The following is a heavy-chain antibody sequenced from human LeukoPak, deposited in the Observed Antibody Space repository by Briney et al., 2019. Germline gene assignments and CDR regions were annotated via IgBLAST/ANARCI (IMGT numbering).Heavy chain of an antibody. CDR1: GFTFSSYG. Sequence: PGGSLRLSCAASGFTFSSYGMHWVRQARGKRGEGVAVIWYDGSNKYYGDCVKGRFTISRDNSKKTLYLQMNSLRVEDTAVYYCARGDGYNDAEYLQHWGQGTLVTVS. D-gene: IGHD5-24*01. J-gene: IGHJ1*01. CDR3: ARGDGYNDAEYLQH. V-gene: IGHV3-33*01. CDR2: IWYDGSNK.